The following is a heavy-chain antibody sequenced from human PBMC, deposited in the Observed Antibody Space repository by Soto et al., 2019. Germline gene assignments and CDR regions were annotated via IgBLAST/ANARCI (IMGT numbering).Heavy chain of an antibody. V-gene: IGHV3-23*01. D-gene: IGHD2-2*01. CDR1: GFIFSNYA. Sequence: PGGSLRLSCAASGFIFSNYAMSWVRQAPGKGLEWVSAISGSSGSTYYADSVKGRFTISRDNSKNTLYLQMNSLRAEDMAVYYCANLGVRYCSSTSCLYWGQGTLVTVSS. CDR2: ISGSSGST. CDR3: ANLGVRYCSSTSCLY. J-gene: IGHJ4*02.